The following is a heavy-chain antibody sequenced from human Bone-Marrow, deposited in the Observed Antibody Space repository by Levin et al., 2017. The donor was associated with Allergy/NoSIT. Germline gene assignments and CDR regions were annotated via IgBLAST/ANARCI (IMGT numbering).Heavy chain of an antibody. J-gene: IGHJ6*02. CDR3: ARVLTTYSDLFGVVIKGIKNEKFYGMDV. CDR1: TFSVSAYA. D-gene: IGHD3-3*01. V-gene: IGHV3-30*04. Sequence: PGGSLRLSCAASTFSVSAYAMHWVRQVPGRGLEWVAVISYDGGNKYYSDSVKGRFTISRDESKNTLYLQMNSLRTEDTAVYYCARVLTTYSDLFGVVIKGIKNEKFYGMDVWGQGTTVTVSS. CDR2: ISYDGGNK.